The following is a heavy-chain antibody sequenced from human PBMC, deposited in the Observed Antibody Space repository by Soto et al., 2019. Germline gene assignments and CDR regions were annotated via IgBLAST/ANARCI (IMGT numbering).Heavy chain of an antibody. D-gene: IGHD2-2*01. Sequence: SVKVSCKASGGTFSSYAISWVRQAPGQGLEWMGGIIPIFGTANYAQKFQGRVTITADESTSTAYMELSSLRSEDTAVYYCARLSDIVVVPAAMGDYYYYGMDVWGQGTTVTVSS. CDR2: IIPIFGTA. CDR3: ARLSDIVVVPAAMGDYYYYGMDV. CDR1: GGTFSSYA. V-gene: IGHV1-69*13. J-gene: IGHJ6*02.